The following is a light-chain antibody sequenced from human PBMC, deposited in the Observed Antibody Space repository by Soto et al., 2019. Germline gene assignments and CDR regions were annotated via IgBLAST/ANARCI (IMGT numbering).Light chain of an antibody. CDR1: QSVSNN. V-gene: IGKV3-15*01. CDR2: GAS. CDR3: QQYNNWWT. J-gene: IGKJ1*01. Sequence: ELVMTQSPATLSVSPGERATLSCRASQSVSNNLAWYQKKPGQAPRLLIYGASTMATGIPARFSGSGSGTEFTLTISSLQSEDFAVYYCQQYNNWWTFGQGTRVEIK.